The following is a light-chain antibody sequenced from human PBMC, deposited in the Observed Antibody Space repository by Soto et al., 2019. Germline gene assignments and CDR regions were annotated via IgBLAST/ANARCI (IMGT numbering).Light chain of an antibody. CDR1: QSISSW. CDR3: HQYNSYSPT. CDR2: KGS. V-gene: IGKV1-5*03. J-gene: IGKJ1*01. Sequence: DIQMTQSPSTLSASVGDRVTITCRASQSISSWLAWYQQKPGKAPKLLIYKGSSLESGVHSRFSGSGSGTEFPLTISSLQPDDFATYYCHQYNSYSPTLGQGTKV.